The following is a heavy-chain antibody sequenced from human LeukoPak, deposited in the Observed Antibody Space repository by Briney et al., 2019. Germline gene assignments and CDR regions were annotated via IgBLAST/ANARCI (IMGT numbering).Heavy chain of an antibody. CDR1: GFTFSSYE. CDR2: ISSSGSTI. V-gene: IGHV3-48*03. J-gene: IGHJ6*03. Sequence: GGSLRLSCAASGFTFSSYEMNWVRQAPGKGLEWVSYISSSGSTIYYADSVKGRFTISRDNSKNTLYLQMNSLIAEDTAVYYCANIFPHSGSYKSYYYYYMDVWGKGTTVTISS. D-gene: IGHD3-10*01. CDR3: ANIFPHSGSYKSYYYYYMDV.